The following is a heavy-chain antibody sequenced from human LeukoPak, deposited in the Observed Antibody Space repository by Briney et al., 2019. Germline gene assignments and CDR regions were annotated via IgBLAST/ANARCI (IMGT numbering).Heavy chain of an antibody. J-gene: IGHJ4*02. CDR2: MNPNSGNT. D-gene: IGHD5-18*01. CDR3: ATRGYSYGRLFDY. Sequence: ASVKVSCKASGYTFTSYDINWVRQATGQGLEWMGWMNPNSGNTGYAQKLQGRVTMTRNTSISTAYMELSSLRSEDTAVYYCATRGYSYGRLFDYWGQGTLVTVSS. CDR1: GYTFTSYD. V-gene: IGHV1-8*01.